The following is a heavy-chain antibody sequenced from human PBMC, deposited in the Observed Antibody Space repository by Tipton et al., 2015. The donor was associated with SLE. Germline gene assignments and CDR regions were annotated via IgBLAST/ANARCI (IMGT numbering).Heavy chain of an antibody. V-gene: IGHV4-59*01. Sequence: TLSLTCIVSGGSISSYYWSWIRQPPGKGLEWIGYIYYSGSTNYNPSLKSRVTISVDTSKNQFSLKLSSVTAADTAVYYCARGMTYYYDSSVRYWGQGTLVTVSS. CDR1: GGSISSYY. J-gene: IGHJ4*02. CDR3: ARGMTYYYDSSVRY. CDR2: IYYSGST. D-gene: IGHD3-22*01.